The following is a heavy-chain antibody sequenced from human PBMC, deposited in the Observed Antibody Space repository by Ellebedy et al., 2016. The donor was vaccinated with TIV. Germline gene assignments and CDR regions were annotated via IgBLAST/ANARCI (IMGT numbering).Heavy chain of an antibody. CDR2: INTNGYYT. V-gene: IGHV3-64D*06. CDR3: VRRDSGYAFDY. CDR1: GFTFSSHA. J-gene: IGHJ4*02. Sequence: PGGSLRLSCSASGFTFSSHAFHWVRQAPGKGLESISAINTNGYYTDYADSLKGRFTISRDNSKNTLFLQMSSLRPDDTAVYFCVRRDSGYAFDYWGQGALVTVSA. D-gene: IGHD3-22*01.